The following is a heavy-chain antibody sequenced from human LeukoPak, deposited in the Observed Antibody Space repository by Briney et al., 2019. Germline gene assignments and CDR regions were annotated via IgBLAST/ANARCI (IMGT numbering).Heavy chain of an antibody. CDR2: ISAYNGNT. J-gene: IGHJ4*02. Sequence: GASVKVSCKASGYTFTSYGISWVRQAPGQGLEWMGWISAYNGNTNYAQKLQGRVTMTTDTSTSTAYMELRSLRSDDTAVYYCARADSQWFGESPPRDWGQGTLVTVSS. V-gene: IGHV1-18*01. D-gene: IGHD3-10*01. CDR3: ARADSQWFGESPPRD. CDR1: GYTFTSYG.